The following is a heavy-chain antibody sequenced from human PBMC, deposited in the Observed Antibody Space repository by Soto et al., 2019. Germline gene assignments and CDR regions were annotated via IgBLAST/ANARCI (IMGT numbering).Heavy chain of an antibody. CDR1: GCTFSSYA. D-gene: IGHD6-13*01. Sequence: SVKVSCKASGCTFSSYAISWVRQAPGQGREWMGGIIPIFGTANYAQKFQGRVTITADESTSTAYMELSSLRSEDTAVYYCARGWGQQLVSRRYYYYYGMDVWGQGNTVTVSS. J-gene: IGHJ6*02. CDR2: IIPIFGTA. V-gene: IGHV1-69*13. CDR3: ARGWGQQLVSRRYYYYYGMDV.